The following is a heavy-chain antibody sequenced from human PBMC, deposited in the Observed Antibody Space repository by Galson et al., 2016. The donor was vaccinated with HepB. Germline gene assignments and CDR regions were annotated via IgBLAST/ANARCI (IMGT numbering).Heavy chain of an antibody. D-gene: IGHD1-26*01. CDR1: GFTFSSFW. CDR3: ARRMLVGAGFDY. V-gene: IGHV3-7*04. J-gene: IGHJ4*02. Sequence: SLRLSCAASGFTFSSFWMSWVRQAPGKGLEWVANIHQDGGQRYYGDSVKGRFTVSGDNAKNSLYLHMNSLRVDYTALYYCARRMLVGAGFDYWGQGALVTVSS. CDR2: IHQDGGQR.